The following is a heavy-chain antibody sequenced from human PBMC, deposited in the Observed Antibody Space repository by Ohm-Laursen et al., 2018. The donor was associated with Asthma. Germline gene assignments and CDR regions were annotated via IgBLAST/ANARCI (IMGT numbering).Heavy chain of an antibody. V-gene: IGHV3-30*18. CDR1: GFTFSSYG. Sequence: SLRLSCAASGFTFSSYGMHWVRQAPGKGLEWVAVISYDGSNKYYADSVKGRFTISRDNSKNTLYLQMNSLRAEDTAVYYCAKGRDIVVVPAAIGYWGQGTLVTVSS. D-gene: IGHD2-2*01. J-gene: IGHJ4*02. CDR2: ISYDGSNK. CDR3: AKGRDIVVVPAAIGY.